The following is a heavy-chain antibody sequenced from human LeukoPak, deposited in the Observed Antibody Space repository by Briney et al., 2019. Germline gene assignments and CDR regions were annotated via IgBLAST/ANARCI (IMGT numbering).Heavy chain of an antibody. J-gene: IGHJ4*02. D-gene: IGHD3-10*01. CDR3: TRQGVQFNFDY. Sequence: ASVKVSCKASGYTFTSYAMNWVRQAPGQGLEWMGWINTNTGNPTYAQGFTGRFVFSLDTSVSTAYMQISSLKAEDTAVYYCTRQGVQFNFDYWGQGTLVTVSS. CDR1: GYTFTSYA. V-gene: IGHV7-4-1*02. CDR2: INTNTGNP.